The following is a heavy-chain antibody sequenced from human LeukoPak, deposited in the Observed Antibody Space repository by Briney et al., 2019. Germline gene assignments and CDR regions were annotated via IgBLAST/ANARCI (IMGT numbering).Heavy chain of an antibody. CDR3: ARGWRAVPGQSGYYFDY. CDR2: MNPNSDNT. V-gene: IGHV1-8*03. CDR1: GYTFTSYD. D-gene: IGHD6-19*01. J-gene: IGHJ4*02. Sequence: ASVKVSCKASGYTFTSYDINWVRQATGQGLEWMGWMNPNSDNTGYAQKFQGRVTITRNTSISTAYMELSSLRSEDTAVYYCARGWRAVPGQSGYYFDYWGQGTLVTVSS.